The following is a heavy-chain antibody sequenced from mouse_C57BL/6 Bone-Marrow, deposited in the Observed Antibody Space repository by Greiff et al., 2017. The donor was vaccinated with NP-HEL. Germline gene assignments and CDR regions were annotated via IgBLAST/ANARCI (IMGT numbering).Heavy chain of an antibody. Sequence: VQLQQSGAELARPGASVKLSCKASGYTFTSYGISWVKQRTGQGLEWIGEIYPRSGNTYYNEKFKGKATLTADKSSSTAYMALRSLTSEDSAVYFCARGAYYSNSLAMDYWGQGTSVTVSS. D-gene: IGHD2-5*01. J-gene: IGHJ4*01. V-gene: IGHV1-81*01. CDR1: GYTFTSYG. CDR3: ARGAYYSNSLAMDY. CDR2: IYPRSGNT.